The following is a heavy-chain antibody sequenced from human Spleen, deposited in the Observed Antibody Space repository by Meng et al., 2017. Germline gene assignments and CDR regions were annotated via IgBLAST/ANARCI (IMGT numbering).Heavy chain of an antibody. CDR1: GGSISSGSYY. CDR2: IYTSGST. J-gene: IGHJ4*02. Sequence: SETLSLTCTVSGGSISSGSYYWSWIRQPAGKGLEWIGRIYTSGSTNYNPSLKSRVTISVDTSKNQFSLKLSSVTAADTAVYYCAAQLDRSLVDWGQGTLVTVSS. D-gene: IGHD1-1*01. V-gene: IGHV4-61*02. CDR3: AAQLDRSLVD.